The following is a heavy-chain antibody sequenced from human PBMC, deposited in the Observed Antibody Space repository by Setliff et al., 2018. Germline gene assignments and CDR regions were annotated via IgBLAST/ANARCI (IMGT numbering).Heavy chain of an antibody. V-gene: IGHV3-48*03. J-gene: IGHJ3*02. D-gene: IGHD2-15*01. CDR1: GFTFDDYA. CDR3: ARGDLVTRPTNNDAFDI. CDR2: ISTSGGTI. Sequence: PGGSLRLSCAASGFTFDDYAMHWVRQAPGKGLEWVSYISTSGGTIYYADSVKGRFTISRDNAKNSLFLQMISLRAEDTAVYYCARGDLVTRPTNNDAFDIWGQGTMVTVSS.